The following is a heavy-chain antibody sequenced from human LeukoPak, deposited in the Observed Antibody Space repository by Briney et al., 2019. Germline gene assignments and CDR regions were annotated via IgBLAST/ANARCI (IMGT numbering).Heavy chain of an antibody. CDR3: ARTEWELGPYAFDI. Sequence: SETLSLTCSVSGASISSGSNYWGWLRQPPGKTLEWIGSIYSSGSTYYNSSLQSRVIIIIDTPKNHFSLTLSSVTAADTAVYYCARTEWELGPYAFDIWGQGTMVTVSS. J-gene: IGHJ3*02. CDR2: IYSSGST. V-gene: IGHV4-39*07. D-gene: IGHD7-27*01. CDR1: GASISSGSNY.